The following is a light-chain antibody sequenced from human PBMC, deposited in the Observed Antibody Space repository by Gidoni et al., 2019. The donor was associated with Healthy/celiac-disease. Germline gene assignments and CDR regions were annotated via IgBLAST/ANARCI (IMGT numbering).Light chain of an antibody. V-gene: IGKV1-39*01. CDR3: QQSYSTPRT. CDR2: AAS. J-gene: IGKJ3*01. Sequence: DIQITQSPSSLSASVGDRVTITCRASQSISSYLNWYQQKPGKAPKLLIYAASSLKSGVPSRFSGSGSGTDFTLTISSLQPEDFATYYCQQSYSTPRTFXPXTKVDIK. CDR1: QSISSY.